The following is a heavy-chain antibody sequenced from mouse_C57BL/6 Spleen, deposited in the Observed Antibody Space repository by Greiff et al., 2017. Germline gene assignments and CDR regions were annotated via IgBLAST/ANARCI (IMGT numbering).Heavy chain of an antibody. CDR1: GYTFTSYW. CDR3: ARPTVVGGPWFAY. Sequence: QVQLQQPGAELVKPGASVKLSCKASGYTFTSYWMHWVKQRPGQGLEWIGMIHPNSGSTNYNEKFKSKATLTVDKSSSTAYMQLSSLTSEDSAVYYCARPTVVGGPWFAYWGQGTLVTVSA. J-gene: IGHJ3*01. CDR2: IHPNSGST. D-gene: IGHD1-1*01. V-gene: IGHV1-64*01.